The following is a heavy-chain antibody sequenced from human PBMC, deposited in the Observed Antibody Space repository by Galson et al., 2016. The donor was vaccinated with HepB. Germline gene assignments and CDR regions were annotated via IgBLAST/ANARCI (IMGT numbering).Heavy chain of an antibody. CDR1: GFTFSSYP. Sequence: SLRLSCAASGFTFSSYPMTWVRQAPGEGLEWVANINPNGGDTYYVASVRGRFVISRDNAKNVLVLQMTTLRGEDTALYYCARWGVTAGLDNWGQGTLVTVSS. CDR3: ARWGVTAGLDN. J-gene: IGHJ4*02. D-gene: IGHD3-16*01. CDR2: INPNGGDT. V-gene: IGHV3-7*03.